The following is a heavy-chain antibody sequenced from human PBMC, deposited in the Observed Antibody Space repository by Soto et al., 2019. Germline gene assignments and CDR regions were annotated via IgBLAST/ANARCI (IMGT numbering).Heavy chain of an antibody. CDR2: INPSGGST. CDR1: GYTFTSYY. V-gene: IGHV1-46*01. J-gene: IGHJ3*02. CDR3: ARGMAGLYYYDSSGYFPVGLDAFDI. D-gene: IGHD3-22*01. Sequence: ASVKVSCKASGYTFTSYYMHWVRQAPGQGLEWMGIINPSGGSTSYAQKFQGRVTMTRDTSTSTVYMELSSLRSEDTAVYYCARGMAGLYYYDSSGYFPVGLDAFDIWGQGTMVTVSS.